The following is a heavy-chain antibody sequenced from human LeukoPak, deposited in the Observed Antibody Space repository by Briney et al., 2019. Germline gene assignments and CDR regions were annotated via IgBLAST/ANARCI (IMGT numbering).Heavy chain of an antibody. CDR3: ARVYYYYYMDV. Sequence: GASVKVSCKASGYTFTSYGISWVRQAPGQGLEWMGWISAYNGNRNYAQKLQGRVTMTTDTSTSTAYMELSSLRSEDTAVYYRARVYYYYYMDVWGKGTTVTVSS. J-gene: IGHJ6*03. CDR2: ISAYNGNR. CDR1: GYTFTSYG. V-gene: IGHV1-18*01.